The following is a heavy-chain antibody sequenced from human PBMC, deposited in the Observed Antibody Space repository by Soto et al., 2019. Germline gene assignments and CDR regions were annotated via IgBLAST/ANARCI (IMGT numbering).Heavy chain of an antibody. CDR2: ISAYNGNT. V-gene: IGHV1-18*01. CDR3: ARDLITGLHDY. Sequence: ASVKVTCKASGYAFTSNGMSWVRQAPGQGLEWMGWISAYNGNTNYAQKLQGRVTMTTDTSTSTAYMELRSLRSDDTAVYYCARDLITGLHDYWGQGTLVTVSS. D-gene: IGHD1-20*01. J-gene: IGHJ4*02. CDR1: GYAFTSNG.